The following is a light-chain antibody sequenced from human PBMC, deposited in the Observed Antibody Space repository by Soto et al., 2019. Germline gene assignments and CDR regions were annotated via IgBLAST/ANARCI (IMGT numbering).Light chain of an antibody. J-gene: IGKJ5*01. Sequence: EIMLTQSPATPSLSPGERATLSCRASQSVSSYLAWYQQIPGQPPRLLIYDSTNRAAGIPARFSGSRSGTDFTLTISSVEPEDFAMYYCHQRNQFGQGTRLEIK. CDR2: DST. CDR3: HQRNQ. CDR1: QSVSSY. V-gene: IGKV3-11*01.